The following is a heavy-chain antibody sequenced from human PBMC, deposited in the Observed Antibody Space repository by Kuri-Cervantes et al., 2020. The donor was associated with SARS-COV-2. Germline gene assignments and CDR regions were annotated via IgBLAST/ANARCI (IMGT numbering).Heavy chain of an antibody. J-gene: IGHJ5*02. CDR2: IYYSGST. D-gene: IGHD4-11*01. V-gene: IGHV4-59*11. Sequence: SETLSLTCTVSGGSISSHYWSWIRQPPGKGLEWIGYIYYSGSTNYNPSLKSRVTISVDTSKNQFSLKLSSVTAADTAVYYCARGGDYSNWFDPWGQGTLVTDSS. CDR1: GGSISSHY. CDR3: ARGGDYSNWFDP.